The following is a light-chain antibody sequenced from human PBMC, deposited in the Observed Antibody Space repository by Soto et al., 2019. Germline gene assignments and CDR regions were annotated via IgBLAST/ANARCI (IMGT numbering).Light chain of an antibody. V-gene: IGKV3-20*01. J-gene: IGKJ1*01. CDR3: QQYGSSPPT. CDR1: QSVSRSY. Sequence: EIVLTQSPGTLSLSPGERDTLSCRASQSVSRSYLAWYQQKPGQAPRLLIYGASSRATGIPDRFSGSGSGTDLTLTISRLEPEDFAVYYCQQYGSSPPTFGQGTKVEIK. CDR2: GAS.